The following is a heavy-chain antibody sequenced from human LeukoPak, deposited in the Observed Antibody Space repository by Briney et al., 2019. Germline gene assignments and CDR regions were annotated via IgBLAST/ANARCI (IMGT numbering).Heavy chain of an antibody. D-gene: IGHD2-15*01. J-gene: IGHJ4*02. Sequence: PGGSLRLSCTASGFSFSGHWMHWARQLPGKGLVWVSRISPTGSTTSYADSVKGRFTISRDNAKNSLYLQMNSLRAEDTALYYCARGYCSGGSCSKAWDYWGQGTLVTVSS. CDR3: ARGYCSGGSCSKAWDY. V-gene: IGHV3-74*01. CDR2: ISPTGSTT. CDR1: GFSFSGHW.